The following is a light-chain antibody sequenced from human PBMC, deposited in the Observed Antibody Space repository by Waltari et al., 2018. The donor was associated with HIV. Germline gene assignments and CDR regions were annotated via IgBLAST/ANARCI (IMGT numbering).Light chain of an antibody. CDR2: EVS. V-gene: IGLV2-14*01. CDR1: TSAAGDYKY. Sequence: QSALSQSASVSGSPGQSITISCTVTTSAAGDYKYVPWYQHYPGNAPKAVIYEVSNRPSGVSTRFSGTWAGNAASLTIAGLQREDEADYYCSAYIGSAWVYGGGTKLTVL. J-gene: IGLJ3*02. CDR3: SAYIGSAWV.